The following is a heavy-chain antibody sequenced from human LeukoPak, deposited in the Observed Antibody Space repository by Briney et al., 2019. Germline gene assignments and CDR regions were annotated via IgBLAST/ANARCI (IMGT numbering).Heavy chain of an antibody. J-gene: IGHJ6*02. CDR1: GFTFDDYA. CDR3: AKDPNILRFLEWLSLPQSSDV. D-gene: IGHD3-3*01. CDR2: ISGSGGST. V-gene: IGHV3-23*01. Sequence: PGRSLRLSCAASGFTFDDYAMHWVRQAPGKGLEWVSAISGSGGSTYYADSVKGRFTISRDNSKNTLYLQMNSLRAEDTAVYYCAKDPNILRFLEWLSLPQSSDVWGQGTTVTVSS.